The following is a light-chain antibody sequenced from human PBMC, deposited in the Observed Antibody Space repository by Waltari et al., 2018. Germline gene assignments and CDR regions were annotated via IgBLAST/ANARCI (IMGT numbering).Light chain of an antibody. CDR1: QSLVPSDGNTY. V-gene: IGKV2-30*02. Sequence: DVVMTNSPPFLLVIIGQPVSISCRSSQSLVPSDGNTYLDWFQQKQGQSPRRLIYQVSNRESGVPDRFSGSGSGTDFTLKISRVEAEDVGIYYCLQSTHWPFTFGQGTKLEIK. J-gene: IGKJ2*01. CDR3: LQSTHWPFT. CDR2: QVS.